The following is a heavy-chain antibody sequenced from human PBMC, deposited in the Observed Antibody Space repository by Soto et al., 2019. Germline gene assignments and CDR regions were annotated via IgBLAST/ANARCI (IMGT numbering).Heavy chain of an antibody. V-gene: IGHV3-23*01. J-gene: IGHJ3*02. CDR3: SRDPNGDYIGAFDN. CDR1: GFTFRIFA. CDR2: ITGNGDYA. D-gene: IGHD4-17*01. Sequence: WGSLELASAASGFTFRIFAMTWVRQAQGKGLEWVASITGNGDYARYTDSVQGRFTISRDNSKNTPYLQMNSLRTEDTALYYCSRDPNGDYIGAFDNWGQGTMVTVSS.